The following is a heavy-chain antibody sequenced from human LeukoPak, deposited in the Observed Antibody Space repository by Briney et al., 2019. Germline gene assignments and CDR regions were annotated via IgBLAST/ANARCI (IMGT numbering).Heavy chain of an antibody. CDR2: ISAYNGNT. CDR3: ARGGGYDSSGEMKEFDY. D-gene: IGHD3-22*01. CDR1: GYTFTGYY. Sequence: EASVKVSCKASGYTFTGYYMHWVRQAPGQGLEWMGWISAYNGNTNYAQKLQGRVTMTTDTSTSTAYMELRSLRSDDTAVYYCARGGGYDSSGEMKEFDYWGQGTLVTVSS. V-gene: IGHV1-18*04. J-gene: IGHJ4*02.